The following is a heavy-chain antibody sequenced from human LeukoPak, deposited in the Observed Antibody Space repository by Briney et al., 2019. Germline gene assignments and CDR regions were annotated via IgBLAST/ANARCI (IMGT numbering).Heavy chain of an antibody. CDR3: AKAGGGNSSGWGPLNY. V-gene: IGHV3-23*01. CDR2: ISGSGGTT. Sequence: GGSLRLSCAASGFTFSSYAMSWVRQAPGKGLEWVSAISGSGGTTYYADSVKGRFTISRDNSKNTLYLQMNSLRAEDTAVYYWAKAGGGNSSGWGPLNYWGQGTLVTVSS. J-gene: IGHJ4*02. CDR1: GFTFSSYA. D-gene: IGHD6-19*01.